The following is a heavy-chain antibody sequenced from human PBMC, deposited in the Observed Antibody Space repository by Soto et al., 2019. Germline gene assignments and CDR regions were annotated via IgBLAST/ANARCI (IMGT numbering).Heavy chain of an antibody. V-gene: IGHV5-51*01. D-gene: IGHD6-13*01. J-gene: IGHJ4*02. CDR3: ARSHRSSPYFDF. Sequence: GESLKISCQCSGYTFSNFWIGWVRQSPGQGLEWMGIIYPGDHETRYSPSFLGKVTISAETSINTAYLQWSSLEASDSAFYFCARSHRSSPYFDFWGQGALVTVSS. CDR1: GYTFSNFW. CDR2: IYPGDHET.